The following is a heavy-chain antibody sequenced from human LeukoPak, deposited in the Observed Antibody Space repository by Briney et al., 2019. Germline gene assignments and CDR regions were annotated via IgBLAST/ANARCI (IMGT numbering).Heavy chain of an antibody. CDR2: ISGSGGST. Sequence: GASLRLSCAASGFTFSSYAMSWVRQAPGKGLEWVSVISGSGGSTYYADSVKGRFTISRDNSKNTLYLQMNSLRAEDTAEYYCAKDVGHNWFDPWGQGTLVTVSS. J-gene: IGHJ5*02. CDR1: GFTFSSYA. D-gene: IGHD1-26*01. V-gene: IGHV3-23*01. CDR3: AKDVGHNWFDP.